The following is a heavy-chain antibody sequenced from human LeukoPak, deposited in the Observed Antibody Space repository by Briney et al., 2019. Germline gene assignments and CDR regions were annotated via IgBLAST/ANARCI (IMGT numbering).Heavy chain of an antibody. CDR1: GFTFSDYY. CDR2: ISSSGSTI. CDR3: ARGGKISYYDSSGYRKSPLDY. J-gene: IGHJ4*02. V-gene: IGHV3-11*01. Sequence: GGSLRLSCAASGFTFSDYYMSWIRQAPGKGLEWVSYISSSGSTIYYADSVKGRFTISRDNAKNSLYLQINSLRAEDTAVYYCARGGKISYYDSSGYRKSPLDYWGQGTLVTVSS. D-gene: IGHD3-22*01.